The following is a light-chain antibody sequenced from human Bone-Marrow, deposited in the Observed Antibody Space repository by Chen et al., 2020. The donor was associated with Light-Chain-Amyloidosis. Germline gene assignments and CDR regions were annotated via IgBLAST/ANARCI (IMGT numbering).Light chain of an antibody. CDR2: DDS. J-gene: IGLJ3*02. V-gene: IGLV3-21*02. CDR3: QVWDRSSDRPV. Sequence: SYVLTQPSSVSVAPGQTATIACGGNNIGYTSVHWYQQTPGQAPPLVVYDDSDRPSGIPERLAGSNSGSTATLTISRVEAGDEADYYCQVWDRSSDRPVFGGGTKLTVL. CDR1: NIGYTS.